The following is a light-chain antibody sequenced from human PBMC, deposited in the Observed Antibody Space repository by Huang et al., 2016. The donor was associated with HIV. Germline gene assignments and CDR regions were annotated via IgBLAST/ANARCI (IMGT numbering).Light chain of an antibody. V-gene: IGKV3-15*01. CDR2: GAS. CDR3: QQYNNWPLT. CDR1: QSVSSN. Sequence: EIVMTQSPATLSVSPGERATLSCRASQSVSSNLAWFQQKPAQAPRLLIYGASTRATGSPARFSGSGSGTEFTLTISSLQSEDFAVYYCQQYNNWPLTFGGGTKVEIK. J-gene: IGKJ4*01.